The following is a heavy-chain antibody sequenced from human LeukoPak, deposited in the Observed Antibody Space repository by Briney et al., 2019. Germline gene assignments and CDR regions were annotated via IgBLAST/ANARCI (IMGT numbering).Heavy chain of an antibody. D-gene: IGHD6-13*01. Sequence: ASVKVSCKASGYTFTSYDINWVRQATGQGLEWMGWMNPNSGNTGYAQKFQGRVTMTRYTSISTAYMELSSLRSEDTAVYYCARRGSSSWAEFDYWGQGTLVTVSS. CDR2: MNPNSGNT. CDR1: GYTFTSYD. CDR3: ARRGSSSWAEFDY. J-gene: IGHJ4*02. V-gene: IGHV1-8*01.